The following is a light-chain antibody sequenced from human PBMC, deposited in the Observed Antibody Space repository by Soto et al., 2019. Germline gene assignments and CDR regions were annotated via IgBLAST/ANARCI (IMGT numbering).Light chain of an antibody. CDR3: QQYDDSPIT. Sequence: EIVLTQSPGTLSLSPGERATLSCRASQNIRNSYLAWYQQKPGQAPRLLIYGASSRATGIPDRFSGSGSGTDFTLTISGLEPADFAVFYCQQYDDSPITFGQGTRLEIK. CDR2: GAS. V-gene: IGKV3-20*01. CDR1: QNIRNSY. J-gene: IGKJ5*01.